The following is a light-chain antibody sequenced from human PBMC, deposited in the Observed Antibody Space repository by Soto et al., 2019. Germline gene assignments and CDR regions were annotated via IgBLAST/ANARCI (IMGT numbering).Light chain of an antibody. CDR3: SSYSRTTTRVV. Sequence: SALTQPAPVSGSPGQSITISCTGTSTDIGGYTYVSWYQQYPGKVPKLMIYEVDNRPSGVSNRFSGSKSGSTASLTISGLQAEDEADYFCSSYSRTTTRVVFGGGTKVTVL. V-gene: IGLV2-14*01. J-gene: IGLJ2*01. CDR2: EVD. CDR1: STDIGGYTY.